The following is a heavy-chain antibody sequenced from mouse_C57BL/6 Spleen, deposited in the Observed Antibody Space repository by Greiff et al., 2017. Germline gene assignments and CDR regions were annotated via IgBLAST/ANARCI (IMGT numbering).Heavy chain of an antibody. Sequence: VKLQQSGAELAKPGASVKLSCKASGYTFTSYWMHWVKQRPGQGLEWIGYINPSSGYTKYNQKFKDKATLTADKSSTAAYMQLSSLTYEDSAVYYCARCDITTVVATDYWGQGTTLTVSS. CDR1: GYTFTSYW. CDR3: ARCDITTVVATDY. J-gene: IGHJ2*01. D-gene: IGHD1-1*01. V-gene: IGHV1-7*01. CDR2: INPSSGYT.